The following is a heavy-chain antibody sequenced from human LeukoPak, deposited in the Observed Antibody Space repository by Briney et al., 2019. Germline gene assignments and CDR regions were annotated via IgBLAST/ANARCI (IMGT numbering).Heavy chain of an antibody. Sequence: GGSLRLSCAACGFIFSNYEMNWLRQAAGKVLDCVSHITTDSSSKKYPHSVKGRFTISRDNAKNALYLQMKSLRAEDTAVYYCTREAGDPSYGMEVWGQGTSVTVSS. CDR3: TREAGDPSYGMEV. CDR2: ITTDSSSK. V-gene: IGHV3-48*03. J-gene: IGHJ6*02. CDR1: GFIFSNYE. D-gene: IGHD3-10*01.